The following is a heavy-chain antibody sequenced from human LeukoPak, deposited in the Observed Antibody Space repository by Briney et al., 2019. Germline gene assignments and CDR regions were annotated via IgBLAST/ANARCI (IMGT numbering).Heavy chain of an antibody. CDR2: IYYSGST. V-gene: IGHV4-31*03. CDR3: ASSGYSSSWDFDY. J-gene: IGHJ4*02. CDR1: GGSISSGGYY. D-gene: IGHD6-13*01. Sequence: PSETLSLTCTVSGGSISSGGYYWSWIRQHPGKGLEWIGYIYYSGSTYYNPSLKSRVTISVDTSKNQFSLKLSSVTAADTAVYYCASSGYSSSWDFDYWGQGTLVTVSS.